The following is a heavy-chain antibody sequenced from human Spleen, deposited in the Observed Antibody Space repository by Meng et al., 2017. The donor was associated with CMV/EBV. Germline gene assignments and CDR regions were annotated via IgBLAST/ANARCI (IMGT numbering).Heavy chain of an antibody. CDR3: ASTALDS. Sequence: GGSLRLSCAASGFNFRIYGMHWVRQLPGKGLEWLAVIRFDENAKYYAGSVQGRFTISRDTPRSLVYLQMDSLRDEDTAMYYCASTALDSWGQGTLVTVSS. CDR2: IRFDENAK. CDR1: GFNFRIYG. J-gene: IGHJ5*01. V-gene: IGHV3-30*02. D-gene: IGHD4-11*01.